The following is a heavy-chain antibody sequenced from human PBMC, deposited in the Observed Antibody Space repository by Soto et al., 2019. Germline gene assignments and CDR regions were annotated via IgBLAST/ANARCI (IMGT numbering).Heavy chain of an antibody. CDR3: ARTPPYYYDSSGSGVARPNFDY. CDR1: GGNISSYY. D-gene: IGHD3-22*01. V-gene: IGHV4-59*01. Sequence: PEETLSLTCTVFGGNISSYYWSWIRQSPGKGLDCIGYIYYSGSTNYNLSLKSRVTISVDTSKNQFSLKLSSVTAAGTAVYYCARTPPYYYDSSGSGVARPNFDYWGQGTLVTVS. J-gene: IGHJ4*02. CDR2: IYYSGST.